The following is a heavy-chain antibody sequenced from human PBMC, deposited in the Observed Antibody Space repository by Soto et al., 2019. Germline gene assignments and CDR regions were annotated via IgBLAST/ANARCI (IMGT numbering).Heavy chain of an antibody. J-gene: IGHJ6*03. D-gene: IGHD6-13*01. CDR1: RGSFSGYY. CDR3: ARAHGYSHYYYYYLAV. Sequence: SETLSLTCAVYRGSFSGYYWRWIRQPPGKGLEWIGEINHSGSTNYNPSLKSRVTISVDTSKNQFSLKLSSVTAADTAVYYCARAHGYSHYYYYYLAVWGKGTTDTVSS. CDR2: INHSGST. V-gene: IGHV4-34*01.